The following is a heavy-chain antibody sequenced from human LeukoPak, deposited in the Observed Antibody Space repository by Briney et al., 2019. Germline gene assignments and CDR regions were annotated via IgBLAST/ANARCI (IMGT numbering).Heavy chain of an antibody. CDR1: GFTFSSYW. Sequence: GGSLRLSCAASGFTFSSYWVSWVRQAPGKGLEWVANIKQDGSEKYYVDSVKGRFTISRDNAKNSLYLQMNSLRAEDTAVYYCAREMLGVPFDYWGQGTLVTVSS. CDR2: IKQDGSEK. CDR3: AREMLGVPFDY. J-gene: IGHJ4*02. V-gene: IGHV3-7*01. D-gene: IGHD3-10*02.